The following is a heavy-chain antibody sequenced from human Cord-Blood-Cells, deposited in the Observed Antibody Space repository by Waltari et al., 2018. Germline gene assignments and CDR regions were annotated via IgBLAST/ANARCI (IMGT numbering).Heavy chain of an antibody. CDR3: AKDFTMTTEAFDI. D-gene: IGHD4-17*01. J-gene: IGHJ3*02. V-gene: IGHV3-23*01. CDR2: ISGSGGST. Sequence: EVQLLESGGGLVQPGGSLRPHCAACGLPFTSQALSGVRWAPGEVLEWVSAISGSGGSTYYADSVKGRFTISRDNSKNTLYLQMNSLRAEDTAVYYCAKDFTMTTEAFDIWGQGTMVTVSS. CDR1: GLPFTSQA.